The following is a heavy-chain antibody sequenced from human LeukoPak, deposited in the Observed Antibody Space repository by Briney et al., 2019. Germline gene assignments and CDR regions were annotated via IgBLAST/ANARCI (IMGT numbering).Heavy chain of an antibody. CDR1: RFTFSNYA. J-gene: IGHJ4*02. V-gene: IGHV3-23*01. CDR2: VGSSGNT. CDR3: AAPRLGVGTPS. Sequence: GGSLRLSCAASRFTFSNYALSWVRQAPGKGLEWVSSVGSSGNTYYADSVKGRFTISRDNSKNTLYLQLNSLRAEDTAIYYCAAPRLGVGTPSGGQGTLVTVSS. D-gene: IGHD4-23*01.